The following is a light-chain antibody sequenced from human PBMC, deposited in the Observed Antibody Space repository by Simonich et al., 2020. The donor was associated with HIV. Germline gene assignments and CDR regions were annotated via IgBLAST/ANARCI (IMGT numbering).Light chain of an antibody. J-gene: IGKJ3*01. CDR1: QSVLYSSNNKNY. CDR3: QQYYSSPFT. CDR2: WGS. Sequence: DIVMTQSPDSLAVSLGERATINCKSTQSVLYSSNNKNYLAWYQQKPGQPPQLLIYWGSTRESGVPNRFSGSGSGTDFTLTISSLQAEDVAVYYCQQYYSSPFTFGPGTKVDIK. V-gene: IGKV4-1*01.